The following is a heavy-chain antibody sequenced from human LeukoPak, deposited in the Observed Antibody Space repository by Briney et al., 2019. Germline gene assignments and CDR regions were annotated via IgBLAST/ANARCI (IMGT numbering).Heavy chain of an antibody. CDR3: ARSFTMVRGVMAGSFDP. J-gene: IGHJ5*02. V-gene: IGHV1-69*05. CDR2: IIPIFGTA. Sequence: ASVKVSCKASVGTFSLYAICWVRQAPGQGLEWMGGIIPIFGTANYAQKFQGRVTITTDESTSTAYMELSSLRSEDTDVYYCARSFTMVRGVMAGSFDPWGQGTLVTVSS. CDR1: VGTFSLYA. D-gene: IGHD3-10*01.